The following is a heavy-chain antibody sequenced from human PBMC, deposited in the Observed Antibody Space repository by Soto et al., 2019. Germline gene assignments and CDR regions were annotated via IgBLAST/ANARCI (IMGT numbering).Heavy chain of an antibody. CDR1: GFTFRSYA. Sequence: EVQLLESGGGLVQPGGSLRLSCAASGFTFRSYAMSWVRQAPGKGLEWVSAISGSGGSTYYADSGKGRFTISRDNSKNTLYLQMNSLRAEDTAVYYCAKDRSVTYYDFWSGYWQNWFDPWGQGTLVTVSS. J-gene: IGHJ5*02. CDR2: ISGSGGST. D-gene: IGHD3-3*01. V-gene: IGHV3-23*01. CDR3: AKDRSVTYYDFWSGYWQNWFDP.